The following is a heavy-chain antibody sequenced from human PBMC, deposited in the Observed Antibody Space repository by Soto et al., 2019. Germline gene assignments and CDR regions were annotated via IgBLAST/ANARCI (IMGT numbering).Heavy chain of an antibody. CDR1: GYTFTSYG. J-gene: IGHJ5*02. CDR3: ARDPDIVVVVAATPNWFDP. CDR2: ISAYNGNT. Sequence: GASVKVSCKASGYTFTSYGISWVRQAPGQGLEWMGWISAYNGNTNYAQKLQGRVTMTTDTSTSTAYMELRSLRSDDTAVYYCARDPDIVVVVAATPNWFDPWGQGTLVTVSS. D-gene: IGHD2-15*01. V-gene: IGHV1-18*01.